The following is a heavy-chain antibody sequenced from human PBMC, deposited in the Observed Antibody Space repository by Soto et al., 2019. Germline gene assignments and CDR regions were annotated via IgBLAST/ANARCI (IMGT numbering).Heavy chain of an antibody. CDR2: ISWNSGSI. CDR1: GFTFDDYA. J-gene: IGHJ3*02. Sequence: EVQLVESGGGLVQPGRSLRLSCAASGFTFDDYAMHWALQAPGKGLEWVSGISWNSGSIGYADSVMGRFTISRDNAKNSLYLQMNSLRAEDTAMYYCAKYIQIGAFDSWGRGTMVTVSS. D-gene: IGHD2-21*01. CDR3: AKYIQIGAFDS. V-gene: IGHV3-9*01.